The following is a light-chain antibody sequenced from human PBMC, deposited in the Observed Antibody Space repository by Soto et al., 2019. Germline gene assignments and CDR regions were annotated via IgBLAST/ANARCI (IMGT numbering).Light chain of an antibody. J-gene: IGLJ1*01. CDR1: SSDVGGYNY. CDR2: EVT. Sequence: QSVLTQPASVSGSPGQSITTSCTGTSSDVGGYNYVSWYQQHPGKAPKLMIYEVTNRPSGVSNRFSGSKSGNTASLTISGLQAEDEADYYCSSYKSRSNLVFGTGTKVTVL. CDR3: SSYKSRSNLV. V-gene: IGLV2-14*01.